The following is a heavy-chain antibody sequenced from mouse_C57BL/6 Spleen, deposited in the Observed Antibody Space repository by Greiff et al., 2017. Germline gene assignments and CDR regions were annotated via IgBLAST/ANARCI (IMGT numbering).Heavy chain of an antibody. CDR1: GYSFTDYN. J-gene: IGHJ3*01. CDR3: ANLYYSNYVSWFAY. Sequence: VHVKQSGPELVKPGASVKISCKASGYSFTDYNMNWVKQSNGKSLEWIGVINPNYGTTSYNQKFKGKATLTVDQSSSTAYMQLNSLTSEDSAVYYCANLYYSNYVSWFAYWGQGTLVTVSA. CDR2: INPNYGTT. V-gene: IGHV1-39*01. D-gene: IGHD2-5*01.